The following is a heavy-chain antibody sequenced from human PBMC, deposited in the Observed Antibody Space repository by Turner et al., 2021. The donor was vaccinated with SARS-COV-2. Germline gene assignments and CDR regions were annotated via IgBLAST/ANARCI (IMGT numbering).Heavy chain of an antibody. CDR1: GFTFSNYW. CDR2: IKGDGSGA. D-gene: IGHD2-15*01. Sequence: EVQVVESGGGLVQPGGSLRLSCAASGFTFSNYWMHWVRQVPGKGLMWVSRIKGDGSGATYADSVQGRFRIARDNAKNTLSLQMNNLRVEDTAIYYCARSNTPQDWGQGTLVTVSS. CDR3: ARSNTPQD. J-gene: IGHJ4*02. V-gene: IGHV3-74*01.